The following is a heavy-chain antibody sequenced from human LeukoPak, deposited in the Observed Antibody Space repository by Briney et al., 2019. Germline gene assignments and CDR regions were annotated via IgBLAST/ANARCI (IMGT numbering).Heavy chain of an antibody. Sequence: PGGSLRLSCAASGSTFSSYAMSWVRQAPGKGLEWVSGISGSSGGTYYAESVKGRFIISRDSSQNTLYLQMHSLKVEDTAIYYCARRRLQIDYWGQGTLVTVSS. CDR2: ISGSSGGT. CDR3: ARRRLQIDY. J-gene: IGHJ4*02. D-gene: IGHD4-11*01. CDR1: GSTFSSYA. V-gene: IGHV3-23*01.